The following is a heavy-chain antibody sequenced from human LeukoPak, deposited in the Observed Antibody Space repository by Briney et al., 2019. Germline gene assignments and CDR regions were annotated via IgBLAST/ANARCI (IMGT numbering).Heavy chain of an antibody. CDR3: ARGGGLDV. J-gene: IGHJ6*02. D-gene: IGHD3-16*01. V-gene: IGHV3-7*03. CDR1: GFTFSNAW. CDR2: INHNGNVN. Sequence: PGGSLRLSCVVSGFTFSNAWMSWARQAPGKGLEWVASINHNGNVNYYVDSVKGRFTISRDNAKNSLYLQMSNLRAEDTAVYFCARGGGLDVWGQGATVTVSS.